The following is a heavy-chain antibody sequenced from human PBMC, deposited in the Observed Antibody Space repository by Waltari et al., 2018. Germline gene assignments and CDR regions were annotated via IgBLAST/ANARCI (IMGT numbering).Heavy chain of an antibody. J-gene: IGHJ5*02. Sequence: QVQVQQWGAGLVKPSATLSLTCAVYGGSFSGSYWSCLRQPPGKALEWIGEIDHSGVTNYNPSLTSRATISVDTSRNQLSLKLTSVTAADTAIYYCALSRYGLASPKFDPWGQGTLVTVSS. CDR2: IDHSGVT. CDR3: ALSRYGLASPKFDP. V-gene: IGHV4-34*02. D-gene: IGHD4-17*01. CDR1: GGSFSGSY.